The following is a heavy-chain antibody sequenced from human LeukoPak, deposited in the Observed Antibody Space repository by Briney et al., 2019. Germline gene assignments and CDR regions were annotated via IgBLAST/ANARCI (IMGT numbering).Heavy chain of an antibody. CDR2: IWFDGSNK. Sequence: GGSLRLSCAASGFIFSNDAMHWVRQAPGKGLEWVAFIWFDGSNKHYADSVKGRFTISRDNSEDTLYLQMNSLRAEDTAVYYCVRDPSGTGFAFDSWGQGALVTVSS. CDR3: VRDPSGTGFAFDS. CDR1: GFIFSNDA. D-gene: IGHD1-1*01. J-gene: IGHJ4*02. V-gene: IGHV3-33*01.